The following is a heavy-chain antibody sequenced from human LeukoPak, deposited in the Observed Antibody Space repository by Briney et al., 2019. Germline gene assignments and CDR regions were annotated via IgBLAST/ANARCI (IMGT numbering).Heavy chain of an antibody. CDR2: IIPIFGTA. V-gene: IGHV1-69*05. J-gene: IGHJ4*02. Sequence: GASVKVSCKASGGTFSSYAISWVRQAPGQGLEWMGGIIPIFGTANYAQKFQGRVTITTDESTSTAYMELSSLRSEDTAVYYCASCETVTTSRRPLDYWGQGTLVTVSS. D-gene: IGHD4-17*01. CDR3: ASCETVTTSRRPLDY. CDR1: GGTFSSYA.